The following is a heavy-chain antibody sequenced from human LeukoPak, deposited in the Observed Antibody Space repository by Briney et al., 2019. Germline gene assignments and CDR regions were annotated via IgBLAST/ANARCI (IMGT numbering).Heavy chain of an antibody. D-gene: IGHD2-15*01. Sequence: SETLSLTCTVSGGSISSYYWSWIRQPPGKGLEWIGYIYYSGSTNYNPSLRSRVTISVDTSKNQFSLKLSSVTAADTAVYYCARRGCSGGSCYFDYWGQGTLVTVSS. J-gene: IGHJ4*02. CDR1: GGSISSYY. CDR2: IYYSGST. V-gene: IGHV4-59*08. CDR3: ARRGCSGGSCYFDY.